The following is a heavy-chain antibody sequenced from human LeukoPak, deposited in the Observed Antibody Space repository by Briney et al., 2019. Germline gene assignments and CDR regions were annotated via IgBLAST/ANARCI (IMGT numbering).Heavy chain of an antibody. V-gene: IGHV3-48*04. CDR3: VRDLILVWTPGDDFDY. CDR1: GLTFSSYA. Sequence: GGSLRLSCAASGLTFSSYAMTWVRQAPGKGLEWVSYISSSGSTIYYADSVKGRFTISRDNAKNTLYLQMNSLRAEDTAVYYCVRDLILVWTPGDDFDYWGQGTLVTVSS. D-gene: IGHD2-8*01. J-gene: IGHJ4*02. CDR2: ISSSGSTI.